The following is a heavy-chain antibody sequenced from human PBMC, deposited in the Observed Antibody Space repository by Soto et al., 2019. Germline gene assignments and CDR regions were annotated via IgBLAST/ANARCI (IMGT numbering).Heavy chain of an antibody. J-gene: IGHJ6*03. D-gene: IGHD1-7*01. CDR2: IWYDGSNK. V-gene: IGHV3-33*01. CDR1: GFTFSSYG. Sequence: GGSLRLSCAASGFTFSSYGMHWVRQAPGKGLEWVAVIWYDGSNKYYADSVKGRFTISRDNSKNTLYLQMNSLRAEDTAVYYCARDPGVWDWNSPYYYYYMDVWGKGTTVTVSS. CDR3: ARDPGVWDWNSPYYYYYMDV.